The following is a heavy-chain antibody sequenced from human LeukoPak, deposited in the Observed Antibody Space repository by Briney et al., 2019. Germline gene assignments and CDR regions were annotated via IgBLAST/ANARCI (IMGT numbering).Heavy chain of an antibody. CDR1: GGSISSYY. CDR3: ARSAGEAFDI. V-gene: IGHV4-59*08. J-gene: IGHJ3*02. CDR2: IYYSGST. Sequence: SETLSLTCTVSGGSISSYYWSWIRQPPGKGLEWIGYIYYSGSTNYNPSLKSRVTISADTSKNQFSLKLSSVTAADTAVYYCARSAGEAFDIWGQGTMVTVSS.